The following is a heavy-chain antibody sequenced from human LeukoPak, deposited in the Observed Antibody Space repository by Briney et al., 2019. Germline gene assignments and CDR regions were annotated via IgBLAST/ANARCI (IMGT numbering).Heavy chain of an antibody. V-gene: IGHV3-21*01. J-gene: IGHJ4*02. CDR3: ARDPRGDDFWSGYYF. CDR2: ISSSSSYI. CDR1: GFTFSSYS. D-gene: IGHD3-3*01. Sequence: GGSLRLSCAASGFTFSSYSMNWVRQAPGKGLEWVSSISSSSSYIYYADSVKGRFTISRDNAKNSLYLQMNSLRAEDTAVYYCARDPRGDDFWSGYYFWGQGTLVTVSS.